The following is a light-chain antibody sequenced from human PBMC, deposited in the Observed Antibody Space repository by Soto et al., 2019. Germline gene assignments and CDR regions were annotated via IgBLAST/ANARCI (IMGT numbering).Light chain of an antibody. Sequence: QSVLTQPASVSGSPGQSITVSCTGNSSVVGGYDYVSWYQQHPGNAPKLLISDVTNRPSGVSNRFSGSKSGNTASLTISGLQTEDEADYYCTSYTSSSTYVFGTGTKVTVL. CDR3: TSYTSSSTYV. CDR1: SSVVGGYDY. CDR2: DVT. V-gene: IGLV2-14*01. J-gene: IGLJ1*01.